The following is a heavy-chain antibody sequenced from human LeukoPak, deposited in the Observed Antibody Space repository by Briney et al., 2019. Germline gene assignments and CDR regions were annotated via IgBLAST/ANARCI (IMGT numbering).Heavy chain of an antibody. D-gene: IGHD3-10*01. CDR2: IWYDGSNK. CDR3: ARDPHAITMVRGVYFDY. J-gene: IGHJ4*02. V-gene: IGHV3-33*01. CDR1: GFTFSTYG. Sequence: PGGSLRLSCVASGFTFSTYGMHWVRQAPGKGLEWVAVIWYDGSNKYYADSVKGRFTISRDNSKNTLYLQMNSLRAEDTAVYYCARDPHAITMVRGVYFDYWGQGTLVTVSS.